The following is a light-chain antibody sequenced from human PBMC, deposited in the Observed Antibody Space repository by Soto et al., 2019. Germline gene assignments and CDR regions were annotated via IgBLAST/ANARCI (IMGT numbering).Light chain of an antibody. Sequence: EIVLTQSPGTLSLSPGERATLSCRASQSVSSSYLAWYQQNPGQAPRLLIYGASSRATGIPDRFSGSGSGTAFTITSRRLEPEAFSLYYWQQYCRSWTFGQGTKVEIK. V-gene: IGKV3-20*01. CDR1: QSVSSSY. CDR3: QQYCRSWT. CDR2: GAS. J-gene: IGKJ1*01.